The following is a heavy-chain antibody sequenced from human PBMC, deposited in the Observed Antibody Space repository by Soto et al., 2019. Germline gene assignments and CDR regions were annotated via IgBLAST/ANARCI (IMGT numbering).Heavy chain of an antibody. Sequence: ASVKVSCKASGYTFTSYGISWVRQAPGQGLEWMGWISAYNGNTYYAQKLQGRVTMTTDTSTSTAYMELRSLRSDDTAVYYCARNYDSSGMGSPFPIWGQGTLVTVSS. V-gene: IGHV1-18*01. D-gene: IGHD3-22*01. CDR3: ARNYDSSGMGSPFPI. CDR2: ISAYNGNT. J-gene: IGHJ4*02. CDR1: GYTFTSYG.